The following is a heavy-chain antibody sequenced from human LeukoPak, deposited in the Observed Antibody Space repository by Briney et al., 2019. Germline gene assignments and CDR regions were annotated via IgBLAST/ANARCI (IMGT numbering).Heavy chain of an antibody. V-gene: IGHV4-4*07. CDR2: IYTSGST. Sequence: SETLSLTCTVSGGSISSYYWSWIRQPAGKGLEWIGRIYTSGSTNYNPSLKSRVTISVDTSKNQFSLKLSSVTAADTAVYYCARAAYYYDSSGYYYDRAFDIWGQGTMVTVSS. CDR3: ARAAYYYDSSGYYYDRAFDI. D-gene: IGHD3-22*01. J-gene: IGHJ3*02. CDR1: GGSISSYY.